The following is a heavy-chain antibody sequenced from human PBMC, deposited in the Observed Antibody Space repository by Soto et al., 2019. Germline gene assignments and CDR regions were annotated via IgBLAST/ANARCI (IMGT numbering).Heavy chain of an antibody. V-gene: IGHV4-59*08. J-gene: IGHJ5*02. CDR3: ARHLGFYDFWSGYSHRCWFDP. Sequence: SETLSLTCTVSGGSISSYYWSWIRQPPGKGLEWIGYIYYSGSTNYNPSLKSRVTISVDTSKNQFSLKLSSVTAADTAVYYCARHLGFYDFWSGYSHRCWFDPWGQGTLVTVSS. D-gene: IGHD3-3*01. CDR2: IYYSGST. CDR1: GGSISSYY.